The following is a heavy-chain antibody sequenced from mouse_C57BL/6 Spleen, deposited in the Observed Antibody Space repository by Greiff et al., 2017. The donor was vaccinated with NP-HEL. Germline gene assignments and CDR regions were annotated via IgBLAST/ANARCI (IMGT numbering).Heavy chain of an antibody. Sequence: EVQLQQSGPELVKPGASVKISCKASGYTFTDYYMNWVKQSHGKSLEWIGDINPNNGGTSYNQKFKGKATLTVDKSSSTAYMELRSLTSEDSAVYYCARNYAGMGYWGQGTSVTVSS. CDR1: GYTFTDYY. CDR3: ARNYAGMGY. J-gene: IGHJ4*01. V-gene: IGHV1-26*01. D-gene: IGHD1-1*02. CDR2: INPNNGGT.